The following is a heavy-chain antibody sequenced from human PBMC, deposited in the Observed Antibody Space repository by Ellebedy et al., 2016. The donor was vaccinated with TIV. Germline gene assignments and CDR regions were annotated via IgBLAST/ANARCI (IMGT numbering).Heavy chain of an antibody. Sequence: GESLKISCAASGFTFSRYWMHWVRQAPGKGLVWVSRINSDVSSIRYADSVKGRFSISRDNAKNTLYLQMNSLRAEDTAVYYCGRGFGDPRSYWYFDLWGRGTLVTVSS. CDR2: INSDVSSI. CDR1: GFTFSRYW. D-gene: IGHD4-17*01. V-gene: IGHV3-74*01. J-gene: IGHJ2*01. CDR3: GRGFGDPRSYWYFDL.